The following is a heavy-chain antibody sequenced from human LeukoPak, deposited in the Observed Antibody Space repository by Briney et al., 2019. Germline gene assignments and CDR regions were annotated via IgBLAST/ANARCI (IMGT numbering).Heavy chain of an antibody. Sequence: GGSLRLSCAASGFTFSRYAMSWVRQAPGKGLEWISYIGSSGSAGGNIYYAVSVKGRFTVSRDNAKDSLFLQMNSLQLADTAVYYCARAPTPYFTYYMDVWGKGTTVTVSS. D-gene: IGHD2-21*01. CDR1: GFTFSRYA. J-gene: IGHJ6*03. V-gene: IGHV3-48*04. CDR2: IGSSGSAGGNI. CDR3: ARAPTPYFTYYMDV.